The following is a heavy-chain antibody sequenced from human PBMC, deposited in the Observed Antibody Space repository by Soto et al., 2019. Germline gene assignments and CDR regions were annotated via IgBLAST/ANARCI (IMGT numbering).Heavy chain of an antibody. J-gene: IGHJ6*02. V-gene: IGHV3-23*01. CDR2: ISGSGGST. CDR3: AKAAITGTIYYYYGMDV. Sequence: PGGSLRLSCAASGFTFSSYAMSWVRQAPGKGLEWVSAISGSGGSTYYADSVKGRFTISRDNSKNTLYLQMNSLRAEDTAVYYCAKAAITGTIYYYYGMDVWGQGTTVTVSS. CDR1: GFTFSSYA. D-gene: IGHD1-7*01.